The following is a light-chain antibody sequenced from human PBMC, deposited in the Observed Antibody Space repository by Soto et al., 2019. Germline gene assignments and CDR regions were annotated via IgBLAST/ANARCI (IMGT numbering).Light chain of an antibody. Sequence: EIVMTQSPATLSVSPGERATLSCRASQSISSSLAWYQQKPGQAPRLLIYGASTRATGVPARFSGSGSGTEFALTICSLQSEDFGVYYCQQCYNWPLTFGGGTKVEIK. J-gene: IGKJ4*01. CDR3: QQCYNWPLT. CDR2: GAS. V-gene: IGKV3-15*01. CDR1: QSISSS.